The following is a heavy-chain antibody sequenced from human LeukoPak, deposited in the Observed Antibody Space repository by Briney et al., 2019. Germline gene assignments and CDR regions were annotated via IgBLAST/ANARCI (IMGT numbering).Heavy chain of an antibody. CDR2: IYYSGST. D-gene: IGHD3-3*01. V-gene: IGHV4-59*01. CDR1: GGSISSYY. CDR3: AREPQLTYYDFWSGSHWYFDL. Sequence: SETLSLTCTVSGGSISSYYWSWIRQPPGKGLEWIGYIYYSGSTNYNPSLKSRVTISVDTSKNQFSLKLSSVTAADTAVYYCAREPQLTYYDFWSGSHWYFDLWGRGTLVTVSS. J-gene: IGHJ2*01.